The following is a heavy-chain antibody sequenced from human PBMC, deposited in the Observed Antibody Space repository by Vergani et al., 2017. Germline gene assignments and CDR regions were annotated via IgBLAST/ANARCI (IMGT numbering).Heavy chain of an antibody. D-gene: IGHD5-12*01. Sequence: EVQLLQSEGAVVQPGGSLRLSCVASGFTFSSHAMSWVRQAAGKGLEWVANIKEDGSEKFYVDSVRGRFVISRDNAKNSLYLQLNSLRAEDTAVYYCARVEGYSGIYWGQGTLVTVSS. J-gene: IGHJ4*02. CDR2: IKEDGSEK. CDR1: GFTFSSHA. V-gene: IGHV3-7*01. CDR3: ARVEGYSGIY.